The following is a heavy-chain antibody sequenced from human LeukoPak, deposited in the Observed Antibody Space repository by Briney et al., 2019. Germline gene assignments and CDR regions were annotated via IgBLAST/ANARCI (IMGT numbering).Heavy chain of an antibody. CDR1: GGSINSYY. CDR3: AGGGDSSSWYACFDP. CDR2: IYHSGST. D-gene: IGHD6-13*01. V-gene: IGHV4-59*01. Sequence: SETLSLTCTVSGGSINSYYWSWIRQPPGKGLEWIGYIYHSGSTNYNPSLKSRVTISADTSKNQFSLKLSSVTAADTAVYYCAGGGDSSSWYACFDPWGQGTLVTVSS. J-gene: IGHJ5*02.